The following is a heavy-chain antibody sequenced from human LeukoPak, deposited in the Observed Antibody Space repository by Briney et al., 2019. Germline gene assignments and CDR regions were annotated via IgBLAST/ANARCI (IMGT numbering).Heavy chain of an antibody. V-gene: IGHV4-59*08. J-gene: IGHJ5*02. CDR3: ARHVALGYCSGGSCYSFHP. Sequence: SETLSLTCTVSGGSISSYYWSWIRQPPGKGLEWIGYIYYSGSTNYNPSLKSRVTISVDTSKNQLSLKLSSVTAADTAVYYCARHVALGYCSGGSCYSFHPWGQGTLVTVSS. CDR1: GGSISSYY. D-gene: IGHD2-15*01. CDR2: IYYSGST.